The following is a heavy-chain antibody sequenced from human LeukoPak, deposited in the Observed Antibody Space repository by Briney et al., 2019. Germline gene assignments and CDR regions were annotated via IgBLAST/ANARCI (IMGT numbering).Heavy chain of an antibody. V-gene: IGHV4-59*01. CDR2: VYYSGST. Sequence: SGTLSLTCTVSGGSISSYYWSWIPQPPGKGLEWIGHVYYSGSTNDNPSLKSRVTISVDTSKNQFSLKLSSVTAADTAVYYCARAPGGCYSSSCLDYWGQGTLVTVSS. CDR3: ARAPGGCYSSSCLDY. CDR1: GGSISSYY. D-gene: IGHD6-13*01. J-gene: IGHJ4*02.